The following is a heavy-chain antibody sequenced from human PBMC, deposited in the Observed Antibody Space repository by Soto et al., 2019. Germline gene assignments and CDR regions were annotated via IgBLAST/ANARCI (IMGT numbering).Heavy chain of an antibody. V-gene: IGHV1-69*01. D-gene: IGHD3-22*01. Sequence: QVQLVQSGAEVKKPGSSVKVSCKASGGTFSSYANSWVRQAPGQGLEWMGGIIPIFGTANYAQKFQGRVTITADESTSTAYMELSSLRSEDTAVYYCARDMYYYDSSGYSSLDYWGQGTLVTVSS. J-gene: IGHJ4*02. CDR1: GGTFSSYA. CDR3: ARDMYYYDSSGYSSLDY. CDR2: IIPIFGTA.